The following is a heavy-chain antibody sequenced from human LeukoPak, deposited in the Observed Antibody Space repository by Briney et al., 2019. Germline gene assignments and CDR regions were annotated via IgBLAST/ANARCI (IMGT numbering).Heavy chain of an antibody. Sequence: SETLSLTCTVSGASISSYYWSWIRQPAGKGLEWIGRIYTRGSTIYNPSLTTRVTISLDTSKNQFSLKLSSVTADDTAVYYCARALLRATGRITMIVVVTDFDYWGQGTLVTVSS. CDR2: IYTRGST. CDR3: ARALLRATGRITMIVVVTDFDY. D-gene: IGHD3-22*01. CDR1: GASISSYY. V-gene: IGHV4-4*07. J-gene: IGHJ4*02.